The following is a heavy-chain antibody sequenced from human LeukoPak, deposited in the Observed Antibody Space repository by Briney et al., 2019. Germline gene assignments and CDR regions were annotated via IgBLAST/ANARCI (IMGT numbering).Heavy chain of an antibody. J-gene: IGHJ4*02. D-gene: IGHD1-26*01. CDR3: TRGTYLHLFDY. CDR1: GYTFTDYY. CDR2: INPNSGGT. V-gene: IGHV1-2*02. Sequence: ASVKVSCKPSGYTFTDYYLHWVLQAPGQGLEWMGWINPNSGGTNCAQKFQGRVAMTRDTSLSTAYMELSRLTSDDTALYYCTRGTYLHLFDYWGQGTLVTVSS.